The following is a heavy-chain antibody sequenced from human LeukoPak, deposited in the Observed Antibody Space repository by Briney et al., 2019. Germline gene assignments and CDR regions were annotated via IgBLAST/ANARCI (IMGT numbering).Heavy chain of an antibody. Sequence: SETLSLTCTVSGGPISSYYWSWIRQPPGEGLEWIGYIYYSGSTNYNPSLKSRVTISVDTSKNQFSLKLSSVTAADTAVYYCARFPLSENCGGDCSYYYFDYWGQGTLVTVSS. CDR2: IYYSGST. CDR3: ARFPLSENCGGDCSYYYFDY. D-gene: IGHD2-21*02. V-gene: IGHV4-59*01. J-gene: IGHJ4*02. CDR1: GGPISSYY.